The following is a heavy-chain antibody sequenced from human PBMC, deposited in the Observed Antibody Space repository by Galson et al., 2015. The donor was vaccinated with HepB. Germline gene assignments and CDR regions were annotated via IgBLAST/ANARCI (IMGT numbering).Heavy chain of an antibody. CDR3: AHRSRIAVADYYFDY. D-gene: IGHD6-19*01. CDR2: IYWNDDK. Sequence: PALVQPTQPLTLTCTFSGFSLSTSGVGVGWIRQPPGKALEWLSLIYWNDDKRYSPSLKSRLTITKDTSKNQVVLTMTNMDPVDTATYYCAHRSRIAVADYYFDYWGQGTLVTVSS. J-gene: IGHJ4*02. V-gene: IGHV2-5*01. CDR1: GFSLSTSGVG.